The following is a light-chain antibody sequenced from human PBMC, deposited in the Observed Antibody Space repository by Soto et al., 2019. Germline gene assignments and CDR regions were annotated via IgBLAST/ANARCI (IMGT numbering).Light chain of an antibody. CDR3: RPDHGCGSNFLSVL. J-gene: IGLJ2*01. V-gene: IGLV9-49*01. CDR2: VGTGGIVG. CDR1: SGYSNYK. Sequence: QLVLTQPPSASASLGASVTLTCTLSSGYSNYKVDWYQQRPGKGPRFVMRVGTGGIVGSKGDGITDRISVLCSGLNRYLTIKNILKVDESDSHCRPDHGCGSNFLSVLFGGGTKVTVL.